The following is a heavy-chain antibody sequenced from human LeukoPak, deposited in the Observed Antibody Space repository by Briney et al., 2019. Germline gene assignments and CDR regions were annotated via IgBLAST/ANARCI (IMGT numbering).Heavy chain of an antibody. Sequence: GGSLRLSCAASGFTVSGNYMSWVRQAPGKGLEWVSVIYSGGSTYYADSVKGRFTISRDNSKNTLYLQMNSLRAEDTAVYYCARDLYSSSSFAPLRYWGQGTLVTVSS. CDR3: ARDLYSSSSFAPLRY. CDR1: GFTVSGNY. D-gene: IGHD6-6*01. V-gene: IGHV3-66*02. CDR2: IYSGGST. J-gene: IGHJ4*02.